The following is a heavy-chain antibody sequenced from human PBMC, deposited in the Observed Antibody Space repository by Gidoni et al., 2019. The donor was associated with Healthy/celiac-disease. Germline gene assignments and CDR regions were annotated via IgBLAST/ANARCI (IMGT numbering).Heavy chain of an antibody. CDR2: IYSGGST. V-gene: IGHV3-53*01. CDR3: ARSIAARLAIGWFDP. CDR1: GFPVSSNY. Sequence: EVQLVESGGGLIQPGGSLRLSCAASGFPVSSNYMSWVRQAPGKGLEWVSVIYSGGSTYYADSVKGRFTISRDNSKNTLYLQMNSLRAEDTAVYYCARSIAARLAIGWFDPWGQGTLVTVSS. J-gene: IGHJ5*02. D-gene: IGHD6-6*01.